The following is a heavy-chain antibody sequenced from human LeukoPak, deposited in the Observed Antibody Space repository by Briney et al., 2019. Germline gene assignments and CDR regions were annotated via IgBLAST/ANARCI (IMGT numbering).Heavy chain of an antibody. CDR2: ISYDGSNK. CDR3: AREGVSYYYDGSGYYFDY. J-gene: IGHJ4*02. Sequence: GGSLRLSCAASGFTFSSYAMHWVRQAPGKGLEWVAVISYDGSNKYYADSVKGRFTISRDNSKNTLYLQMNSLRAEDTAVYYCAREGVSYYYDGSGYYFDYWGQGTLVTVSS. D-gene: IGHD3-22*01. V-gene: IGHV3-30-3*01. CDR1: GFTFSSYA.